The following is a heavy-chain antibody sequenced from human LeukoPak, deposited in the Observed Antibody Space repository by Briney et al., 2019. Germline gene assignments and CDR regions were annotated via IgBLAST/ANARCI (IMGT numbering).Heavy chain of an antibody. CDR3: ARVSGIAVAGYFDY. D-gene: IGHD6-19*01. V-gene: IGHV3-30*03. CDR2: ISYDGSNK. J-gene: IGHJ4*02. Sequence: GGSLRLSCAASGFTFSTYGMHWVRQAPGKGLEWVALISYDGSNKNYADSVKGRFTISRDNSKNTLYLQMNSLRAEDTAVYYCARVSGIAVAGYFDYWGQGTLVTVSS. CDR1: GFTFSTYG.